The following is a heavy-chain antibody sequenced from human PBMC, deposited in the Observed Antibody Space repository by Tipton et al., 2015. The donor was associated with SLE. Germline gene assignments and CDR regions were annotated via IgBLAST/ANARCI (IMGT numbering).Heavy chain of an antibody. CDR3: ARGGYYYDSSGYSEYFQH. D-gene: IGHD3-22*01. Sequence: TLSLTCTVSGGSISSYYWSWIRQPPGKGLEWIGYIYYSGSTNYNPSLKSRVTISLDTSKNQFSLKLSSVTAADTAVYYCARGGYYYDSSGYSEYFQHWGQGTLVTVSS. CDR2: IYYSGST. V-gene: IGHV4-59*12. CDR1: GGSISSYY. J-gene: IGHJ1*01.